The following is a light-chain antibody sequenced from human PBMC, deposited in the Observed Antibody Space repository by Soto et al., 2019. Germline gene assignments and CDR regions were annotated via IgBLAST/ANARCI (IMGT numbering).Light chain of an antibody. CDR1: QSLSRSS. J-gene: IGKJ4*02. Sequence: ERVANKSPCALSLSTKDRATLSCRASQSLSRSSLAWYQQKPGRAPRLLIYGASSRATGIPDRFSGSGSGTDFTLTISSLEPEDFAGYYCQQSGSLPSTLGEGTKVDIK. CDR3: QQSGSLPST. CDR2: GAS. V-gene: IGKV3-20*01.